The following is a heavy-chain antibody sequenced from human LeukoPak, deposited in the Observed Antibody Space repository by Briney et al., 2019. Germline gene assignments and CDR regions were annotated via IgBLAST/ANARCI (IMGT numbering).Heavy chain of an antibody. CDR1: GYTFTSYG. J-gene: IGHJ4*02. V-gene: IGHV1-18*01. D-gene: IGHD2-2*01. CDR3: ARARAYCSSTSCYPASPPDFDY. CDR2: ISAYNGNT. Sequence: GASVKVSCKASGYTFTSYGISWVRQAPGQGLEWMGWISAYNGNTNYAQKLQGRVTMTTDTSTSTAYMELRRLRSDDTAVYYCARARAYCSSTSCYPASPPDFDYWGQGTLVTVSS.